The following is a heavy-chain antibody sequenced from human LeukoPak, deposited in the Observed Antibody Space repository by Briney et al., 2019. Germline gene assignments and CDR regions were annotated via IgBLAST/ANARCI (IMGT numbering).Heavy chain of an antibody. V-gene: IGHV4-31*03. J-gene: IGHJ2*01. CDR2: IYYSGST. D-gene: IGHD2-2*01. Sequence: SETLSLTCTVSGGSISSGGYYWSWIRQHPGKGLEWIGYIYYSGSTYYNPSLKSRVTISVDTSKNQFSPKLSSVTAADTAVYYCARGLVVPAAPVGWYFDLWGRGTLVTVSS. CDR3: ARGLVVPAAPVGWYFDL. CDR1: GGSISSGGYY.